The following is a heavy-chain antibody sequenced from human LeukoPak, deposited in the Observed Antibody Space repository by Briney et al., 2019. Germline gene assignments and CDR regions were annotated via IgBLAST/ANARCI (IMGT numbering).Heavy chain of an antibody. CDR2: ISSSSSTI. CDR1: GFTFSSYS. CDR3: ARGRGYSYGYSDY. V-gene: IGHV3-48*01. D-gene: IGHD5-18*01. J-gene: IGHJ4*02. Sequence: GGSLRLSCAASGFTFSSYSMNWVRQAPGKGLEWVSYISSSSSTIYYADSVKGRFTISRDNAKNSLFLQMNSLRAEDTAVYYCARGRGYSYGYSDYWGRGTLVTVSS.